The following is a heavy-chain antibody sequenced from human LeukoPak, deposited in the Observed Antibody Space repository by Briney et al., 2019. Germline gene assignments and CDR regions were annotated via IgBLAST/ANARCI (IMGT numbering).Heavy chain of an antibody. CDR2: IYPGDSDT. CDR1: GYSFTSYW. CDR3: ARSGIVGGTSYFDY. Sequence: GEYLEISCKGSGYSFTSYWIGWVRQMPGKGLGWMGIIYPGDSDTRYSPSFQGQVTISADKSTSTAYLQWSSLKASDTAMYYCARSGIVGGTSYFDYWGQGTLVTVSS. V-gene: IGHV5-51*01. J-gene: IGHJ4*02. D-gene: IGHD1-26*01.